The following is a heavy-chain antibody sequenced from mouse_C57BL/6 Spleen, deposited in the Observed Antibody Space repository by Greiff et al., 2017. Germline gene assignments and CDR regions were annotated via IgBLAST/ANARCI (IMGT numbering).Heavy chain of an antibody. Sequence: QVQLKQSGAELVKPGASVKISCKASGYAFSSYWMNWVKQRPGKGLEWIGQIYPGDGDTNYNGKFKGKATLTADKSSSTAYMQLSSLTSEDSAVYFCARRTGTEDFDYWGQGTTLTVSS. J-gene: IGHJ2*01. V-gene: IGHV1-80*01. D-gene: IGHD4-1*01. CDR3: ARRTGTEDFDY. CDR1: GYAFSSYW. CDR2: IYPGDGDT.